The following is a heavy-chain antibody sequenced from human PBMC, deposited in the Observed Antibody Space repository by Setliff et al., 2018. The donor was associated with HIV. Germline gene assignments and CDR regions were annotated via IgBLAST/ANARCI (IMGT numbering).Heavy chain of an antibody. V-gene: IGHV4-28*05. CDR3: ARQGAVTGHSFDS. Sequence: SETLSLTCAVSGYSISTNEWWGWIRQPPGKGLAWIGYISNSGKIYYDPSLNSRVTLSADTSKNQLSLKLTSVTAEDTGVYYCARQGAVTGHSFDSWGPGALVTVSS. CDR2: ISNSGKI. CDR1: GYSISTNEW. J-gene: IGHJ4*02. D-gene: IGHD6-19*01.